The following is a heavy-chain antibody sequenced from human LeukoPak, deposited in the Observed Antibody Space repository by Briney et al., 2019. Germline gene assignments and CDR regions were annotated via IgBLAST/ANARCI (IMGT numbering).Heavy chain of an antibody. V-gene: IGHV4-31*03. Sequence: SQTLSLTCTVSGGSISSGGYYWSWIRQHPGKGLEWIGYIYYSGSTYYNPSLKSRVTISVDTSKNQFSLKLSSVTAADTAVYYCARVAQYSSGWYYLLGSHVDYWGQGTLVTVSS. J-gene: IGHJ4*02. CDR1: GGSISSGGYY. CDR2: IYYSGST. D-gene: IGHD6-19*01. CDR3: ARVAQYSSGWYYLLGSHVDY.